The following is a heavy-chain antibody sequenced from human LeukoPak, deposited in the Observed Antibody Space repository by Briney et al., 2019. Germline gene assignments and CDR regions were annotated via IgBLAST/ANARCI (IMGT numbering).Heavy chain of an antibody. J-gene: IGHJ4*02. CDR1: GFIFRNYG. CDR2: IYSDGSNK. Sequence: GRSLRLSCGASGFIFRNYGMHWVRQAPGKGLQWVAVIYSDGSNKNTADSVRGRFSISRDNSQNALYLQMNSLRAEDTAVYYCARGNYYDRSGLDYWGQGTLVTVSS. D-gene: IGHD3-22*01. CDR3: ARGNYYDRSGLDY. V-gene: IGHV3-33*01.